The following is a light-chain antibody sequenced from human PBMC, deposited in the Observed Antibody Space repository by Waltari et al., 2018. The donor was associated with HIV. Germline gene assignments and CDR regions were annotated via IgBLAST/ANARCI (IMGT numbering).Light chain of an antibody. J-gene: IGKJ2*01. Sequence: DIVMTQSPDSLVVSLGARATINCKSRHSVLYSSNNKNYLAWYQQKPGQPPKLLIYWASTRESGVPDRFSGSGSGTDFTLTISSLQAEDVAVYYCQQYYSTPQTFGQGTKLEIK. CDR1: HSVLYSSNNKNY. CDR2: WAS. CDR3: QQYYSTPQT. V-gene: IGKV4-1*01.